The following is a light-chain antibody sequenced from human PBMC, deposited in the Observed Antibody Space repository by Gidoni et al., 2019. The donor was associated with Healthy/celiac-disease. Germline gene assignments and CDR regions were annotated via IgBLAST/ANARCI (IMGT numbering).Light chain of an antibody. J-gene: IGKJ3*01. CDR3: QQYYSTPLFT. V-gene: IGKV4-1*01. CDR1: QSVLYSSNNKNY. CDR2: WAS. Sequence: DIVMTQSPDSLAVSLGERATINFKSSQSVLYSSNNKNYLAWYQQKPGQPPKLLIYWASTRESGVPDRFSGSGSGTDFTLTISSLQAEDVAVYYCQQYYSTPLFTFGPXTKVDIK.